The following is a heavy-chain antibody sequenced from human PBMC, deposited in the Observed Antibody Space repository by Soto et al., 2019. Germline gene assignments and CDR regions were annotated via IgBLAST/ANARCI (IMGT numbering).Heavy chain of an antibody. Sequence: QVQLQESGPGLVKPSQTLSLTCTVSGGSIRSSDYYWSWIRQPPGKGRGWIGYVYYSESAYYNPSLQSRGFISIDTSKNQFSLTLSSVTAADTAVYYCARVIITATGTSGFDSWGQGTLVTVSS. CDR1: GGSIRSSDYY. J-gene: IGHJ4*02. V-gene: IGHV4-30-4*01. D-gene: IGHD6-13*01. CDR3: ARVIITATGTSGFDS. CDR2: VYYSESA.